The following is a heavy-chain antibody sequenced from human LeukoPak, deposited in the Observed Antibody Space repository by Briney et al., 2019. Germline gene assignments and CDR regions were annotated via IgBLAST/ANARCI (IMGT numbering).Heavy chain of an antibody. J-gene: IGHJ4*02. D-gene: IGHD6-19*01. Sequence: PSETLPLTCTVSGASISSSTHYWGWIRQPPGEGLEWIGYTYYSSSTYYNPSLKSRVTISVDTSKNQFSLMLNSVTAADTAVYYCATPGRIAVAGQFDYWGQGTLVTVSS. CDR3: ATPGRIAVAGQFDY. CDR2: TYYSSST. V-gene: IGHV4-39*01. CDR1: GASISSSTHY.